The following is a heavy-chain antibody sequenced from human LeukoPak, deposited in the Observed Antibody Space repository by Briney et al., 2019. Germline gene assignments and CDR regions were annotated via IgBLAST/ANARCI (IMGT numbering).Heavy chain of an antibody. CDR2: VYYTGST. Sequence: SGPTLVKPSETLSLTCSVSGGSVDTYYWTWIRQPPGKGLDWLGHVYYTGSTNYNSSLQNRITISIDMSKNQFSLKLSSVTAADTAVYYCARLRRASGSPLDYWGQGTLVTVSS. D-gene: IGHD2-15*01. J-gene: IGHJ4*01. V-gene: IGHV4-59*02. CDR3: ARLRRASGSPLDY. CDR1: GGSVDTYY.